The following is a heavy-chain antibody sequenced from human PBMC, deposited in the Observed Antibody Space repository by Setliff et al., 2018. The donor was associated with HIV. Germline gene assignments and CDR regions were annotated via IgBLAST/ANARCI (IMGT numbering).Heavy chain of an antibody. J-gene: IGHJ4*02. CDR3: AREADRVVDF. D-gene: IGHD2-15*01. CDR2: IDHSGST. CDR1: GGSFHDYY. V-gene: IGHV4-34*01. Sequence: LSLTCAVHGGSFHDYYWTWIRQPPGKGLEWIGEIDHSGSTKYHASLKSRVTISIDTSKNQFSLKLNSVTAADTAVYYCAREADRVVDFWGQGTLVTVSS.